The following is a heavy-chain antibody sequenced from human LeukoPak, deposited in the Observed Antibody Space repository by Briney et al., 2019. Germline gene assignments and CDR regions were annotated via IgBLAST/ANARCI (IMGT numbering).Heavy chain of an antibody. CDR2: INPSGGST. CDR1: GYTFTSYY. CDR3: AGASSGWYSTLDY. J-gene: IGHJ4*02. Sequence: GASVKVSCKASGYTFTSYYMHWVRQAPGQGLEWMGIINPSGGSTSYAQKFQGRVTITRDTSASTAYMELSSLRSEDTAVYYCAGASSGWYSTLDYWGQGTLVTVSS. D-gene: IGHD6-19*01. V-gene: IGHV1-46*01.